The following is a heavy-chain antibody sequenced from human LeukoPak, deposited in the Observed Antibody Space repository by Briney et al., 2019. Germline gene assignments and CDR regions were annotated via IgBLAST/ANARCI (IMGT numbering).Heavy chain of an antibody. CDR2: IYTSGST. Sequence: SETPSLTCTVSGGSISSSSYYWSWIRQPAGKGLEWIGRIYTSGSTNYNPSLKSRVTMSVDTSKNQFSLKLSSVTAADTAVYYCARGIAVAGIGRDYFDYWGQGTLVTVSS. CDR3: ARGIAVAGIGRDYFDY. J-gene: IGHJ4*02. V-gene: IGHV4-61*02. D-gene: IGHD6-19*01. CDR1: GGSISSSSYY.